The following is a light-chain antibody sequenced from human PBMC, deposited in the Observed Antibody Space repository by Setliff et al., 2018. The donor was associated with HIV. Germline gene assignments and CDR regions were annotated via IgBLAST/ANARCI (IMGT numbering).Light chain of an antibody. V-gene: IGLV2-14*03. CDR3: SSYTSSSTL. CDR1: SSDVVDYNY. CDR2: AVS. J-gene: IGLJ2*01. Sequence: QSALTQPASVSGSPGQSITISCTGTSSDVVDYNYVSWYQQYPGKAPKLMIYAVSNRPSGVSNRFSGSKSANTASLTISGLQAEDEADYYCSSYTSSSTLFGGGTKGTV.